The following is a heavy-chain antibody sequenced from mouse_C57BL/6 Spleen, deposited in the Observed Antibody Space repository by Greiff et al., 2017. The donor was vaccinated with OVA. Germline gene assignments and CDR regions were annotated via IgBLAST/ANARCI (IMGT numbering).Heavy chain of an antibody. CDR2: IYPGGGYT. J-gene: IGHJ2*01. Sequence: VQLVESGAELVRPGTSVKMSCKASGYTFTNYWIGWAKQRPGHGLEWIGDIYPGGGYTNYNEKFKGKATLTADKSSSTAYMQFSSLTSEDSAIYYCARSASYYFDYWGQGTTLTVSS. CDR1: GYTFTNYW. V-gene: IGHV1-63*01. CDR3: ARSASYYFDY. D-gene: IGHD1-2*01.